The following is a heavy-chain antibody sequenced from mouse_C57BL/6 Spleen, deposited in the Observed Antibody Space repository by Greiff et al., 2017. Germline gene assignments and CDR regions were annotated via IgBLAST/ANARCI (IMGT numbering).Heavy chain of an antibody. CDR2: IDPSDSYT. V-gene: IGHV1-50*01. Sequence: VQLQQPGAELVKPGASVKLSCKASGYTFTSYWMQWVKQRPGQGLEWIGEIDPSDSYTNYNQKFKGKATLTVDTSSRTAYMQLSSLTSEDSAVYYCARESNYPAMDYWGLGTSVTVSS. J-gene: IGHJ4*01. D-gene: IGHD2-5*01. CDR3: ARESNYPAMDY. CDR1: GYTFTSYW.